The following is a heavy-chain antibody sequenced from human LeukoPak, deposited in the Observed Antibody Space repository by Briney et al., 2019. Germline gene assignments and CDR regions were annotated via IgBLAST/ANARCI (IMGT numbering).Heavy chain of an antibody. V-gene: IGHV3-23*01. Sequence: GGSLRLSCAASGFTFSDYYMSWIRQAPGKGLEWVSAISGSGGSTYYADSVKGRFTISRDNSKNTLYLQMNSLRAEDTAVYYCAKDKSRDTASQYDYWGQGTLVTVSS. CDR1: GFTFSDYY. CDR3: AKDKSRDTASQYDY. D-gene: IGHD5-18*01. J-gene: IGHJ4*02. CDR2: ISGSGGST.